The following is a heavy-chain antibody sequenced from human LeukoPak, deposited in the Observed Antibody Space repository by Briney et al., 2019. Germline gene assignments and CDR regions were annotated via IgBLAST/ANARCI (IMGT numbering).Heavy chain of an antibody. CDR3: ARSILNGAFDI. CDR1: GFTFSSYA. Sequence: GRSLRLSCAASGFTFSSYAMHWVRQAPGKGLEWVAVISYDGSNKYYADSVKGRFTISRDNSKNTLYLQMNSLRAEDTAVYYCARSILNGAFDIWGQGTMVTVSS. J-gene: IGHJ3*02. CDR2: ISYDGSNK. V-gene: IGHV3-30-3*01.